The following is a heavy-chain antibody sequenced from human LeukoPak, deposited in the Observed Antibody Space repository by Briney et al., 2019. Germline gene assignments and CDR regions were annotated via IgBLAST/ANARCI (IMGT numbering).Heavy chain of an antibody. D-gene: IGHD4-11*01. Sequence: ASETLSLTCTVSGGSISSSSYYWGWIRQPPGKGLEWIGSIYYSGSTYYHPSLKSRVTISVDTSKNQFSLKLSAVSAADTAVYYCARIPHSNSALRWFDPWGQGTLVTVSS. CDR3: ARIPHSNSALRWFDP. CDR1: GGSISSSSYY. V-gene: IGHV4-39*01. J-gene: IGHJ5*02. CDR2: IYYSGST.